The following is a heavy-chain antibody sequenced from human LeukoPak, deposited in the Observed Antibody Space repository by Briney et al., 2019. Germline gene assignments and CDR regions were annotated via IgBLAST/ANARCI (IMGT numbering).Heavy chain of an antibody. CDR1: GYTFTGYY. Sequence: ASVKVSCKASGYTFTGYYMHWVRQAPGQGLEWMGWINPNSGGTNYAQKFQGRVTMARDTSISTAYMELSRLRSDDTAVFYCATSSGWKSNIDYWGQGTLVTVSS. J-gene: IGHJ4*02. CDR2: INPNSGGT. V-gene: IGHV1-2*02. CDR3: ATSSGWKSNIDY. D-gene: IGHD6-19*01.